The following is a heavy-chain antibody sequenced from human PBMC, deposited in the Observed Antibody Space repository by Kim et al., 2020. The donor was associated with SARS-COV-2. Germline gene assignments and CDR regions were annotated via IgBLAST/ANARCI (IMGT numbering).Heavy chain of an antibody. J-gene: IGHJ6*01. D-gene: IGHD2-15*01. Sequence: SETLSLTCTVSGGPISSSSYYWGWIRQPPGKGLEWLGSINYSGSTYYNPSLKNRVTISVATSQNQFSLKLSSVTAADTAVYYCARPGGSIYGNCYYYGM. V-gene: IGHV4-39*01. CDR2: INYSGST. CDR3: ARPGGSIYGNCYYYGM. CDR1: GGPISSSSYY.